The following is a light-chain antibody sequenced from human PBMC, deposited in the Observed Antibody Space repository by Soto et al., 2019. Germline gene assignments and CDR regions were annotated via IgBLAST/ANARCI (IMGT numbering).Light chain of an antibody. Sequence: QSALTQPASVSGSPGQSITISCTGSSSDVGSYNFVSWYQHHPGKPHKLMFYNVSNRPSGVSNRFADSNSGNTASLTISGLQAEDEAHYYCSSYTSSSTRVFGGGTKVTVL. J-gene: IGLJ2*01. CDR1: SSDVGSYNF. CDR2: NVS. V-gene: IGLV2-14*03. CDR3: SSYTSSSTRV.